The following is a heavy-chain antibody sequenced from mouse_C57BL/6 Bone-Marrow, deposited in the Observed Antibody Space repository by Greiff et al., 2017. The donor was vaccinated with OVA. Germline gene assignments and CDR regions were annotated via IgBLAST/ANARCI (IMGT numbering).Heavy chain of an antibody. CDR3: DGYYY. J-gene: IGHJ2*01. D-gene: IGHD2-3*01. Sequence: EVQLQQSGAELVRPGASVKLSCTASGININDDYMHWVKQRPEQGLEWIGWIDPENGDTEYASKFQGKATITVDTSSNTAYLQLRSLTSEDTAVYYCDGYYYWGRGTTLTVSS. CDR2: IDPENGDT. CDR1: GININDDY. V-gene: IGHV14-4*01.